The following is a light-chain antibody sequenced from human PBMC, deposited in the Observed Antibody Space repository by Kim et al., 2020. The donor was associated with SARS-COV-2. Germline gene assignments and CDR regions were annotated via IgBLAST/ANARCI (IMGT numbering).Light chain of an antibody. V-gene: IGLV3-1*01. CDR2: QYN. J-gene: IGLJ1*01. CDR1: KLGGKY. Sequence: SYELTQPPSVSVSPGQTASITCSGDKLGGKYVSWYQQKPGQSPVLLIYQYNTRPSGIPERFSGSNSESSATLTISGTQAGDEADYYCQAWDSGSYGFGTG. CDR3: QAWDSGSYG.